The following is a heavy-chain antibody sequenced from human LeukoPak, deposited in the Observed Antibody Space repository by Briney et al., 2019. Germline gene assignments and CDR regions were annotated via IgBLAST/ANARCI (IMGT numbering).Heavy chain of an antibody. CDR2: INPSGGST. CDR3: ARSYDSSGYRRLGFDY. CDR1: GYTFTTYY. J-gene: IGHJ4*02. Sequence: ASVKVSCKASGYTFTTYYMHWVRQAPGEGLEWMGIINPSGGSTSYAQKFQGRVTMTRDTSTSTVYMELSSLRSEDTAVYYCARSYDSSGYRRLGFDYWGQGTLVTVSS. V-gene: IGHV1-46*01. D-gene: IGHD3-22*01.